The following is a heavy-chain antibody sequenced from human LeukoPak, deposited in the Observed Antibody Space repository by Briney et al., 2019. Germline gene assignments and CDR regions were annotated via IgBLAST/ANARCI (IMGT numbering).Heavy chain of an antibody. CDR1: AASITTYY. CDR2: IFYTGDT. J-gene: IGHJ4*02. Sequence: PSETLSLTCPVSAASITTYYWSWIRQPPGKGLEWVGYIFYTGDTSYSPSLKSRVTISLDTSKNQFSLKLRSVTAADTAVYYCARLSSGSSTWYDIDYWGQGTLVTVSS. D-gene: IGHD6-13*01. V-gene: IGHV4-59*08. CDR3: ARLSSGSSTWYDIDY.